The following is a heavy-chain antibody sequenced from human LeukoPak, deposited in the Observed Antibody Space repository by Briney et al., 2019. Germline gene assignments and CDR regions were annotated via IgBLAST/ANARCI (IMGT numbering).Heavy chain of an antibody. D-gene: IGHD3-10*01. CDR1: GGSISSYY. V-gene: IGHV4-59*01. Sequence: SETLSLTCTVSGGSISSYYWSWIRQPPGXXXXWIGYIYYSGSTNYNPSLKSRVTISVDTSKNQFSLKLSSVTAADTAVYYCARDRGPPYYYYYYGMDVWGQGTTVTVSS. CDR3: ARDRGPPYYYYYYGMDV. CDR2: IYYSGST. J-gene: IGHJ6*02.